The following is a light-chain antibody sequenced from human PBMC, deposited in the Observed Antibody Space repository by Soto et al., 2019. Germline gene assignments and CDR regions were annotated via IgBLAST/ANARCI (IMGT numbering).Light chain of an antibody. Sequence: QSVLTQPPSAPGTPGQRVTISCSGSTSNIESNTVNWYQQLPRTAPKLLIYSNDQRPSGVPDRFSGSKSGTSASLAISGLQSEDEADYYCAAWDDNLNGPVFGGGTKVTVL. J-gene: IGLJ2*01. CDR3: AAWDDNLNGPV. V-gene: IGLV1-44*01. CDR2: SND. CDR1: TSNIESNT.